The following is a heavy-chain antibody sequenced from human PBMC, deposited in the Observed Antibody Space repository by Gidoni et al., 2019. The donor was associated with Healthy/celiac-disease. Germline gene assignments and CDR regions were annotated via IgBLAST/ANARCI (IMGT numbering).Heavy chain of an antibody. Sequence: QVQLQQWGAGLLKPSETLSLTCAVYGGSFSGYYWSWIRQPPGKGLERIGEINHSGSTNYNPSLKSRVTISVETSKNQFSLKLSSVTAADTAVYYCARGIHEGYCSSTSCLNWFDPWGQGTLVTVSS. J-gene: IGHJ5*02. D-gene: IGHD2-2*01. CDR3: ARGIHEGYCSSTSCLNWFDP. CDR1: GGSFSGYY. CDR2: INHSGST. V-gene: IGHV4-34*01.